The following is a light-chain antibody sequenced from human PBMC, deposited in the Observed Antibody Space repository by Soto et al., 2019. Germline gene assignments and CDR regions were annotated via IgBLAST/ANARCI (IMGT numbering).Light chain of an antibody. CDR3: QQSYSTPSMYT. CDR2: GVS. V-gene: IGKV3-20*01. CDR1: QSVSSTF. Sequence: EIVLTQSPGTLSLSPGERATLSCRASQSVSSTFLAWYQQKPGQAPRLLIYGVSKRATGIPDRFSGSGSGTDFTLTISRLEPEDFATYYCQQSYSTPSMYTFGQGTKLEIK. J-gene: IGKJ2*01.